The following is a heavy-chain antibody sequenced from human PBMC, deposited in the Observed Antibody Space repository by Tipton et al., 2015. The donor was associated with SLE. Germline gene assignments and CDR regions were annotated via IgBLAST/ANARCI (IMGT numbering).Heavy chain of an antibody. D-gene: IGHD2-2*01. J-gene: IGHJ6*03. CDR1: GFTFSSYG. CDR2: IWYDGSNK. CDR3: ARDEGVVVPAAKEYYYYYMDV. Sequence: SLRLSCAASGFTFSSYGMHWVRQAPGKGLEWVAVIWYDGSNKYYADSVKGRFTISRDNSKNTLYLQMNSLRAEDTAVYYCARDEGVVVPAAKEYYYYYMDVWGKGTTVTVSS. V-gene: IGHV3-33*08.